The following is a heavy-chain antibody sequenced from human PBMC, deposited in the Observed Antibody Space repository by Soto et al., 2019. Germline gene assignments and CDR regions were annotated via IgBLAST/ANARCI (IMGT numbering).Heavy chain of an antibody. V-gene: IGHV4-31*03. J-gene: IGHJ4*02. D-gene: IGHD1-7*01. Sequence: QVQLQASGPGLVKPSQTLSLTCTVSGDSISSGGYYWSWVRQHPEKVLEWIGYIYYSGTTYYNPSLESRVTISADTSENQFSLQVNSVTVADTAVYYCVCTYYTGTSGPFDFWGQGTLVTVSS. CDR2: IYYSGTT. CDR1: GDSISSGGYY. CDR3: VCTYYTGTSGPFDF.